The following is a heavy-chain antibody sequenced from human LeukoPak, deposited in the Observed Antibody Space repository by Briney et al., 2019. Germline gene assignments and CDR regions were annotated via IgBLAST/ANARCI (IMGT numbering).Heavy chain of an antibody. D-gene: IGHD3-22*01. CDR3: STQNYDSSGYYFRTRSFDY. V-gene: IGHV3-72*01. J-gene: IGHJ4*02. CDR1: GFTFSDHY. CDR2: IRNKANSYTT. Sequence: GGSLRLSCAASGFTFSDHYMDWVRQAPGKGLKWVGRIRNKANSYTTEYAASVKGRFTISRDDSKSIAYLQMNSLKTEDTAVYYCSTQNYDSSGYYFRTRSFDYWGQGTLVTVSS.